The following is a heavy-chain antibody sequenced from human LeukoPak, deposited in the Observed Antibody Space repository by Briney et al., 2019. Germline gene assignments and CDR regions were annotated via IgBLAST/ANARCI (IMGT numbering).Heavy chain of an antibody. J-gene: IGHJ3*02. CDR1: GGSLSSYY. D-gene: IGHD1/OR15-1a*01. CDR2: IYYSGST. V-gene: IGHV4-59*01. CDR3: ARGTEAFDI. Sequence: SETLSLTCTVSGGSLSSYYRSWIRQPPGKGLEWIGYIYYSGSTNYNPSLKSRVTISVATSKNQFSLKLSSVTAADTAVYYCARGTEAFDIWGQGTMVTVSS.